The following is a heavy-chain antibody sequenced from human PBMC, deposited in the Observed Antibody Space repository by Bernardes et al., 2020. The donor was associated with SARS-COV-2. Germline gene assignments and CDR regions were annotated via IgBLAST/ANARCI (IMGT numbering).Heavy chain of an antibody. Sequence: GGSLRLSCAASGFTFSSYTMNWVRQAPGKGLEWISSISTSSSYISYSDSVRGRFTISRDNAKNSVSLQMNSLRAEDTAVYYCARVDVSSLYYFDYWGQGTPVTVSS. V-gene: IGHV3-21*06. CDR1: GFTFSSYT. CDR3: ARVDVSSLYYFDY. D-gene: IGHD2-2*01. CDR2: ISTSSSYI. J-gene: IGHJ4*02.